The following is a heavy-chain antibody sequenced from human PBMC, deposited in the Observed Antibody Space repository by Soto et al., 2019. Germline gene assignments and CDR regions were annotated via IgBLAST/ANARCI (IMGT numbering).Heavy chain of an antibody. D-gene: IGHD6-13*01. CDR2: IWYDGSNK. V-gene: IGHV3-33*01. CDR3: ARDLIGYSSSWYGYYYDMDV. CDR1: GFTFSSYV. Sequence: WGSLRLSCAASGFTFSSYVMHWVRQAPGKGLEWVAVIWYDGSNKYYADSVKGRFTISRDNSKNTLYLQMNSLRAEDTAVYYCARDLIGYSSSWYGYYYDMDVWGQGTTVTVSS. J-gene: IGHJ6*02.